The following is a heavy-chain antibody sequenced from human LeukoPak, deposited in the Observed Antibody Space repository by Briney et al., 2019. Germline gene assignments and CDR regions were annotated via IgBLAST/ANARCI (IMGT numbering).Heavy chain of an antibody. D-gene: IGHD3-10*01. CDR1: GGSINNYY. CDR3: ARIRSGGGAFDI. CDR2: IFYSGST. J-gene: IGHJ3*02. Sequence: SETLSLTCTDSGGSINNYYWSWIRQPPGKGLEWIGYIFYSGSTNYNPSLKSRVTISVDTSKNQFSLKLRSVTAADTAVYYCARIRSGGGAFDIWGQGTRVTVSS. V-gene: IGHV4-59*01.